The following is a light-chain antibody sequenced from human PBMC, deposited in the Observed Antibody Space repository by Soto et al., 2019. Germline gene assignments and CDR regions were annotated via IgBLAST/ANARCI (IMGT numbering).Light chain of an antibody. J-gene: IGKJ1*01. V-gene: IGKV1-5*01. Sequence: DIQLTQSPSFLSASAGDRVTITCRASQGISSWLAWYQQKPGKAPKLLIYDASSLESGVPSRFSGSGSGTEFTLTISSLQPDDFATYYCQQYNSYSWTFGQGTKVDI. CDR3: QQYNSYSWT. CDR2: DAS. CDR1: QGISSW.